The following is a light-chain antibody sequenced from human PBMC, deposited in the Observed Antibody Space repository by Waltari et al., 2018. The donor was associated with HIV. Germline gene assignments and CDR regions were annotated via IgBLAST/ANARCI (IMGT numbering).Light chain of an antibody. CDR1: QSINSL. Sequence: IQMTQSPSSLSASVGDRVTITCRASQSINSLLHWYQQKPGRAPSLLIFAASSLQSGVPSRFSGNGSGTDFTLTISSLQPEDFAIYFCQQSFILPLTFGGGTRVEIK. CDR3: QQSFILPLT. CDR2: AAS. V-gene: IGKV1-39*01. J-gene: IGKJ4*01.